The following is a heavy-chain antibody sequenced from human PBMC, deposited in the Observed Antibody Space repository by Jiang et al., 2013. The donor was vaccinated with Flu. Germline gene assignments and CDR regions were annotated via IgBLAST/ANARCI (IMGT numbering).Heavy chain of an antibody. CDR3: AKNHGVAAAGDFDY. D-gene: IGHD6-13*01. CDR1: GFTFSSYA. CDR2: ISGSGGST. J-gene: IGHJ4*02. Sequence: GFTFSSYAMSWVRQAPGKGLEWVSAISGSGGSTYYADSVKGRFTISRDNSKNTLYLQMNSLRAEDTAVYYCAKNHGVAAAGDFDYWGQGTLVTVSS. V-gene: IGHV3-23*01.